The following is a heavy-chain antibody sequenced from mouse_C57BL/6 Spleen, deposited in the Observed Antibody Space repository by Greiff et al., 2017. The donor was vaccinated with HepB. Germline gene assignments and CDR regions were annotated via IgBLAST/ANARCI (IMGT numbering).Heavy chain of an antibody. J-gene: IGHJ2*01. D-gene: IGHD3-3*01. CDR2: ISSGSSTI. Sequence: DVKLVESGGGLVKPGGSLKLSCAASGFTFSDYGMHWVRQAPEKGLEWVAYISSGSSTIYYADTVKGRFTISRDNAKNTLFLQMTSLRSGDTALYYCAVGWDFDYWGQGTTLTVSS. CDR1: GFTFSDYG. CDR3: AVGWDFDY. V-gene: IGHV5-17*01.